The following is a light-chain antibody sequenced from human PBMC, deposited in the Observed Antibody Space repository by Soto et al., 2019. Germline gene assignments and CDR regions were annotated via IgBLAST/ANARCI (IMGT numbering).Light chain of an antibody. J-gene: IGKJ1*01. V-gene: IGKV3-20*01. CDR1: QSVSSSY. CDR3: QQYGSTPRT. Sequence: ENVLTQSPGTLSLSPGDRATLYCRASQSVSSSYLAWYQQKPGQAPRLLIYDASRRATGIPDRFSGSGSGTDFTLTISRLEPEDFAVYYCQQYGSTPRTFGQGTKVDI. CDR2: DAS.